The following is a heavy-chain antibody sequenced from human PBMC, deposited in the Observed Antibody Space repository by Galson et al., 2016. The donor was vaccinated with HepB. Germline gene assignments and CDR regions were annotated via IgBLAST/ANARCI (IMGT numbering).Heavy chain of an antibody. V-gene: IGHV3-7*01. CDR3: ARGRGGNDAVDI. CDR2: MKLDGSKE. CDR1: GFTFSNYW. J-gene: IGHJ3*02. Sequence: SLRLSCAASGFTFSNYWMTWVRQAPGKGLEWVANMKLDGSKEHYVDSVEGRFTISRDNPRNTLYLQMNSLRAEDTAVYYCARGRGGNDAVDIWGQGTMVTVSS. D-gene: IGHD1-1*01.